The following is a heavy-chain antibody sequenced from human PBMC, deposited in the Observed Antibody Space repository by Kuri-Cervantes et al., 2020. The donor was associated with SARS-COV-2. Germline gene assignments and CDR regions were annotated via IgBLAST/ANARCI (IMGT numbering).Heavy chain of an antibody. J-gene: IGHJ2*01. CDR1: GYSISSGYY. CDR3: ARRPREEDHSFHWYFDL. V-gene: IGHV4-38-2*02. CDR2: IYHSGST. Sequence: SETLSLTCTVSGYSISSGYYWGWIRQPPGKGLEWIGSIYHSGSTYYNPSLKSRVTISVDTSKNQFSLKLSSVTAADTAVYYCARRPREEDHSFHWYFDLWGRGTLVTVSS. D-gene: IGHD5-18*01.